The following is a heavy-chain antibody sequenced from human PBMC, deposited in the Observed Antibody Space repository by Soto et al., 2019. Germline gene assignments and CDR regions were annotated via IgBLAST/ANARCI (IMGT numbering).Heavy chain of an antibody. D-gene: IGHD6-19*01. CDR3: ARINNSAWPPIDY. J-gene: IGHJ4*02. Sequence: PSETLSLTCAVSGGSISSSYWWSWVRQPPGKGLEWIGEIYHSGNTNYNPSLKSRVTISVDKSKNQFSLKLSSVTAADTAVYYCARINNSAWPPIDYWGQGTLVTVSS. CDR1: GGSISSSYW. V-gene: IGHV4-4*02. CDR2: IYHSGNT.